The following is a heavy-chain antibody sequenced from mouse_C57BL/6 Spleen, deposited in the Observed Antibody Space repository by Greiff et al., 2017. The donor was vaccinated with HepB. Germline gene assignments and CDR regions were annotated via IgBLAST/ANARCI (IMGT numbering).Heavy chain of an antibody. CDR1: GFNIKDDY. V-gene: IGHV14-4*01. Sequence: VHVKQSGAELVRPGASVKLSCTASGFNIKDDYMHWVKQRPEQGLEWIGWIDPENGDTEYASKFQGKATITADTSSNTAYLQLSSLTSEDTAVYYCTTGGGFDYAMDYWGQGTSVTVSS. CDR2: IDPENGDT. J-gene: IGHJ4*01. CDR3: TTGGGFDYAMDY.